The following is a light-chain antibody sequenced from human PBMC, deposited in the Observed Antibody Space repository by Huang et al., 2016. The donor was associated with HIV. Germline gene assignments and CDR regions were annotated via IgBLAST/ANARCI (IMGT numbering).Light chain of an antibody. CDR3: MQALQTPRT. CDR2: LCS. V-gene: IGKV2-28*01. Sequence: DIVMTQSPLSLAVTPGEPASISCRSSQSLLHSNGYNYLDLYLQKPGQSPQLLIYLCSNRASGVPDRFSGSGSVTDFTLKISRVEAEDVGVYYCMQALQTPRTFGQGTRLEIK. CDR1: QSLLHSNGYNY. J-gene: IGKJ5*01.